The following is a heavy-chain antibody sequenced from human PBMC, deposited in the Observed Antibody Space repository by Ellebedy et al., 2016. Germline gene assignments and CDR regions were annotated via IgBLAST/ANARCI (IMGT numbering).Heavy chain of an antibody. Sequence: GGSLRLXXAASGFPFSSYAMHWVRQAPGKGLEWVAVISYDGSNKYYADSVKGRFTISRDNSKNTLYLQMNSLRAEDTAVYYCARELYSGSYEGVVAFDIWGQGTMVTVSS. J-gene: IGHJ3*02. CDR3: ARELYSGSYEGVVAFDI. CDR1: GFPFSSYA. CDR2: ISYDGSNK. V-gene: IGHV3-30-3*01. D-gene: IGHD1-26*01.